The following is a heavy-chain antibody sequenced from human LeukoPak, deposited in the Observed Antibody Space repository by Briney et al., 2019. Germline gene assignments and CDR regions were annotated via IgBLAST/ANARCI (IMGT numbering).Heavy chain of an antibody. CDR3: ARDEQLDQHIDY. Sequence: PGGSLRLSCAASGFTFSSYWMHWVRQAPGKGLVWVSRINSDGSSTSYADSVKGRFTISRDNAKNTLCLQMNSLRAEDTAVYYCARDEQLDQHIDYWGQGTLVTVSS. CDR2: INSDGSST. CDR1: GFTFSSYW. J-gene: IGHJ4*02. D-gene: IGHD6-13*01. V-gene: IGHV3-74*01.